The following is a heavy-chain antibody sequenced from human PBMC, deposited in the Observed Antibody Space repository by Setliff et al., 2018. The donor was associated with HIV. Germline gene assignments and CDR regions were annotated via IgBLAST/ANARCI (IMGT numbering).Heavy chain of an antibody. CDR2: INTVTGNP. D-gene: IGHD2-15*01. CDR3: ARRMEMTPIGY. CDR1: GYTFTGYN. Sequence: ASVKVSCKASGYTFTGYNLHWLRQAPGQGLEWMGWINTVTGNPTYAQGFTGRFVFSLDTSVSTAYLQISSLKAEDSAVYYCARRMEMTPIGYWGQGTLVTVSS. J-gene: IGHJ4*02. V-gene: IGHV7-4-1*02.